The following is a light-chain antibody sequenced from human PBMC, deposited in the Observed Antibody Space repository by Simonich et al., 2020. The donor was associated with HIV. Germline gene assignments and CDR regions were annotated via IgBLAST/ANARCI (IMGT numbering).Light chain of an antibody. J-gene: IGKJ4*01. Sequence: EIVMTQSPATMSVSPGEKATLSCRASQSVSSNLAWYQQKRGQAPRLLIYDASTRATGIPAQFSGSWSGTGFTLTISNMQPADIAVYFCQQYNNRPLTFGGGTKVEIK. CDR2: DAS. CDR3: QQYNNRPLT. CDR1: QSVSSN. V-gene: IGKV3-15*01.